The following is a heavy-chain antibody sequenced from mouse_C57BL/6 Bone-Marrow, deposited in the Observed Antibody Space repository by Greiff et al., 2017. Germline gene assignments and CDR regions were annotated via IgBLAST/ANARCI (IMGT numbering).Heavy chain of an antibody. CDR3: TRLGTVVPYYYAMDY. Sequence: VQLQQSGTVLARPGASVKMSCKTSGYTFTSYWMHWVKQRPGQGLDWIGALYPGNSDTSYNQKFKGKAKLTAVTSASTAYMELSSLTTEDSAVYYCTRLGTVVPYYYAMDYWGQGTSVTVSS. V-gene: IGHV1-5*01. CDR1: GYTFTSYW. CDR2: LYPGNSDT. J-gene: IGHJ4*01. D-gene: IGHD1-1*01.